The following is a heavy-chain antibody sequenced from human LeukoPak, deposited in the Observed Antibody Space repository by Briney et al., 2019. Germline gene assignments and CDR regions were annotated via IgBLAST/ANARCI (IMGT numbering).Heavy chain of an antibody. Sequence: SETLSLTCTVSGGSVSSGSYYWSWIRQPPGKGLEWIGYIYYSGSTYYNPSLKSRVTISVDTSKNQFSLKLSSVTAADTAVYYCARGIYRDPYYFDYWGQGTLVTVSS. CDR3: ARGIYRDPYYFDY. J-gene: IGHJ4*02. V-gene: IGHV4-61*01. CDR1: GGSVSSGSYY. D-gene: IGHD1-14*01. CDR2: IYYSGST.